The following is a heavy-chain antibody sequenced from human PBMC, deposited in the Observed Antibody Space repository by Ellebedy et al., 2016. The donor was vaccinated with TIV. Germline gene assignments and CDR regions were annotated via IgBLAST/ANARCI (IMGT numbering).Heavy chain of an antibody. Sequence: GESLKISCPASRFTFSSFAMHWVRQAPGKGLEWVSPINDISRPIYYADSVKGRFTISRDNAKSSLYLQVNGLRAEDTAVYYCAREAISYARSGYYFDYWGQGTLVTVSS. CDR3: AREAISYARSGYYFDY. V-gene: IGHV3-21*01. CDR2: INDISRPI. CDR1: RFTFSSFA. D-gene: IGHD3-22*01. J-gene: IGHJ4*02.